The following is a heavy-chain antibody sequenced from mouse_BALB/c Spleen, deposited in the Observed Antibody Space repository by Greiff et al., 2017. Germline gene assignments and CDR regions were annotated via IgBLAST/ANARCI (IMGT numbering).Heavy chain of an antibody. Sequence: QVQLQQPGAELVKPGAPVKLSCKASGYTFTSYWMNWVKQRPGRGLEWIGRIDPSDSETHYNQKFKDKATLTVDKSSSTAYIQLSSLTSEDSAVYYCARSGGNYYAMDYWGQGTSVTVSS. CDR3: ARSGGNYYAMDY. CDR1: GYTFTSYW. J-gene: IGHJ4*01. D-gene: IGHD2-1*01. CDR2: IDPSDSET. V-gene: IGHV1-69*02.